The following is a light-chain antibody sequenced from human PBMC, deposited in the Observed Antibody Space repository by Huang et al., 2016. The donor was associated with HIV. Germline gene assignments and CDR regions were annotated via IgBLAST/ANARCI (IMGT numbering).Light chain of an antibody. CDR3: QQYGGLPYT. Sequence: EVVLTQSPGTLSFSPAEGATLSCRASHSVSSNYLAWYQQRPGQAPRLLIYGASSRATGLLDRFSGSGSGTDFTLTISRLEPEDFAVYYCQQYGGLPYTFGQGTKLEIK. CDR1: HSVSSNY. CDR2: GAS. V-gene: IGKV3-20*01. J-gene: IGKJ2*01.